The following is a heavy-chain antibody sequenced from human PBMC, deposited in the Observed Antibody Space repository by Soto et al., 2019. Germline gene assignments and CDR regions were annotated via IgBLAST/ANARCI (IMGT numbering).Heavy chain of an antibody. CDR1: GYTFTGYY. V-gene: IGHV1-2*04. Sequence: ASVKVSCKASGYTFTGYYMHWVRQAPGQGLEWMGWINPNSGGTNYAQKFQGWVTMTRDTSISTAYMELSRLRSDDTAVYYCARQYCSSTSCSWFDPWGQGTLVTVSS. J-gene: IGHJ5*02. D-gene: IGHD2-2*01. CDR2: INPNSGGT. CDR3: ARQYCSSTSCSWFDP.